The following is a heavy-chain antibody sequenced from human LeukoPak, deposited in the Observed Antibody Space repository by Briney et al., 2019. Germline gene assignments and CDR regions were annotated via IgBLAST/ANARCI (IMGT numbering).Heavy chain of an antibody. CDR2: VSGSGGST. V-gene: IGHV3-23*01. Sequence: GGSLRLSCAASGFTFSSYAMSWVRKAPGIWLELVSAVSGSGGSTYHADSVKGRFTISRDNSKNTLYLQMNSLRAEDTAVYYCAKGLPHYYDSSGWWDYWGQRTLVTVSS. CDR3: AKGLPHYYDSSGWWDY. J-gene: IGHJ4*02. CDR1: GFTFSSYA. D-gene: IGHD3-22*01.